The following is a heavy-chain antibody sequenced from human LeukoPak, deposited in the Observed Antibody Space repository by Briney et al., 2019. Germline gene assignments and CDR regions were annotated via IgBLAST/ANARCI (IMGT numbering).Heavy chain of an antibody. D-gene: IGHD3-9*01. V-gene: IGHV3-30*02. CDR2: IRYDGGNK. J-gene: IGHJ4*02. Sequence: GGSLRLSCAASGFTFSSYGMHWVRQAPGKGLEWVAFIRYDGGNKYYADSVKGRFTISRDNSKNTLYLQMNSLRAEDTAVYYCAKEIFSVAFDYWGQGTLVTVSS. CDR3: AKEIFSVAFDY. CDR1: GFTFSSYG.